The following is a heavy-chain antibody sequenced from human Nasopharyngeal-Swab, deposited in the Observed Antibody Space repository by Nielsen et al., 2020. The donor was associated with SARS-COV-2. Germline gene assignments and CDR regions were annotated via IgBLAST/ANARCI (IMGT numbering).Heavy chain of an antibody. CDR2: ISYDGSNK. Sequence: GGSLRLSCAASGFTFSSYAMHWVRQAPGKGLEWVAVISYDGSNKYYADSVKGRFTISRDNSKNTLYLQMNSLRAEDTAVYYCARVHSGSYWDYFDYWGQGTLVTVSS. CDR3: ARVHSGSYWDYFDY. V-gene: IGHV3-30*04. D-gene: IGHD1-26*01. CDR1: GFTFSSYA. J-gene: IGHJ4*02.